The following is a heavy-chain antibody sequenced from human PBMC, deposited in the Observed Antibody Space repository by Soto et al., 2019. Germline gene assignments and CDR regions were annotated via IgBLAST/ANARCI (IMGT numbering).Heavy chain of an antibody. Sequence: QVQLVQSGAEVKKPGSSVKVSCKASGGTFSSYTISWVRQAPGQGLEWMGRIIPILGIANYAQKFQGRVTITADKSTSTAYMELRSLRSEDTAVYYCARGACSGGSCYSGSAFDIWGQGTMVTVSS. CDR2: IIPILGIA. D-gene: IGHD2-15*01. CDR1: GGTFSSYT. J-gene: IGHJ3*02. V-gene: IGHV1-69*02. CDR3: ARGACSGGSCYSGSAFDI.